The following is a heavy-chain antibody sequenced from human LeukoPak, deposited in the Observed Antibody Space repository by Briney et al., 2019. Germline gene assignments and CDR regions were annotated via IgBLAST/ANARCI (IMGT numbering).Heavy chain of an antibody. CDR2: INHSGST. Sequence: TLSLTCXVYGGSXXGYYWSWIRQPPGKGLEWIGEINHSGSTNYNPSLKSRVTISVDTSKNQFSLKLSSVTAADTAVYYCARVGFGPSTVVTIWYFDLWGRGTLVTVSS. CDR1: GGSXXGYY. V-gene: IGHV4-34*01. J-gene: IGHJ2*01. D-gene: IGHD4-17*01. CDR3: ARVGFGPSTVVTIWYFDL.